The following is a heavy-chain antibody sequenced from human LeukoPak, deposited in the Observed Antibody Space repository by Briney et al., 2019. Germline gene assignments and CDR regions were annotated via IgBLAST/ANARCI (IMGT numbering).Heavy chain of an antibody. D-gene: IGHD2-2*01. J-gene: IGHJ4*02. CDR2: IYYSGTT. Sequence: SETLSLTCTVSGDSISSYYWSWIRQPPGKGLEWIGYIYYSGTTNYNPSLKSRVTISVDTSKNQFSLKLNSVTAADTAVYYCARLGCSSASCYPGNWGQGTLVTVSS. CDR1: GDSISSYY. CDR3: ARLGCSSASCYPGN. V-gene: IGHV4-59*08.